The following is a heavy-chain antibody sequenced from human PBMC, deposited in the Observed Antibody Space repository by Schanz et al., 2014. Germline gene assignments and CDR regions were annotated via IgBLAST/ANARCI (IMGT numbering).Heavy chain of an antibody. CDR3: ARDGEAAADCDY. D-gene: IGHD6-13*01. CDR2: INPSGGST. CDR1: GYTFTSYG. Sequence: QVQLVQSAPEVKKPGASVRLSCEASGYTFTSYGITWVRQAPGQGLEWMGIINPSGGSTSYAQKFQGRVTMTRDTSTSTVYMELSSLRSEDTAVYYCARDGEAAADCDYWGQGTLVTVSS. V-gene: IGHV1-46*03. J-gene: IGHJ4*02.